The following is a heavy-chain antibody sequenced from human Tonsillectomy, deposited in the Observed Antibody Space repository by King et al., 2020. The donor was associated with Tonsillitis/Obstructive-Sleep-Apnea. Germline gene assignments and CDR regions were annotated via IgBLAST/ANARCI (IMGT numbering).Heavy chain of an antibody. CDR1: GYSFTSYA. D-gene: IGHD3-10*01. V-gene: IGHV7-4-1*02. CDR3: ARDGSGSYRYYYYMDV. CDR2: INTKTGNP. J-gene: IGHJ6*03. Sequence: VQLVESGSELKKPGASVKVSCKASGYSFTSYAMNWVRQAPGQGLEWMGWINTKTGNPTYAQGFTGRFVFSLDTSVSTAYLQISSLKAEDTAVYYCARDGSGSYRYYYYMDVWGKGTTVTVSS.